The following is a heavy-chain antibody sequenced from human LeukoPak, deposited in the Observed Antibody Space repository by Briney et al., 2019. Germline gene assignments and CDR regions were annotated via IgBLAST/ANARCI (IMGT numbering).Heavy chain of an antibody. CDR3: AKDHSSAVDY. D-gene: IGHD6-6*01. J-gene: IGHJ4*02. CDR1: GFTFSSYG. V-gene: IGHV3-30*02. CDR2: IRYDGSNK. Sequence: GGSLRLSCAASGFTFSSYGMHWVRQAPGRGLEWVAFIRYDGSNKYYADSVKGRFTISRDNSKNTLYLQMNSLRAEDTAVYYCAKDHSSAVDYWGQGTLVTVSS.